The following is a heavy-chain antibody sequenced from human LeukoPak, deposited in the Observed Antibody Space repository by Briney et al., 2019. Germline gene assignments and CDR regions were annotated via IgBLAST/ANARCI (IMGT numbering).Heavy chain of an antibody. CDR2: IYSGGST. D-gene: IGHD6-13*01. CDR3: ARDSGIAAEGDDY. CDR1: GFTVSSNY. Sequence: PGGSLRLSCAASGFTVSSNYMSWVRQAPGKGLEWVSAIYSGGSTYYADSVKGRFTISRDNSKNTLYLQMNSLRAEDTAVYYCARDSGIAAEGDDYWGQGTLVTVSS. V-gene: IGHV3-53*01. J-gene: IGHJ4*02.